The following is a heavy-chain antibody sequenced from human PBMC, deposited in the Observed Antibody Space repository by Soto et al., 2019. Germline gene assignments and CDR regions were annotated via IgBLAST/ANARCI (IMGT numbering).Heavy chain of an antibody. CDR2: IYFRGTT. CDR1: GGSISSYC. J-gene: IGHJ5*02. D-gene: IGHD2-15*01. Sequence: PSETLSLTCTVSGGSISSYCWSWIRQPPGKGLEWIGYIYFRGTTNYNPSLKSRVTMSADTPKNQFSLKLSSVTAADTAVYYCARGFPPKWWLQIDNWFDPWGQGTLVTVSS. V-gene: IGHV4-59*12. CDR3: ARGFPPKWWLQIDNWFDP.